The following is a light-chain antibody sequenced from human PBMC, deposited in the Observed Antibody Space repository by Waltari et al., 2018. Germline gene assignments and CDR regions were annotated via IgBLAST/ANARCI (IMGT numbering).Light chain of an antibody. Sequence: QSALTQPASVSGSPGQSIAISCSGSSPDIGAHDFVPWYQQHPGKAPQLIIFDVSSRPSGISYRFSGSKFGNTASLTISGLQAEDEADYFCSSYTRGRTYVFGSGTKVTVL. CDR2: DVS. J-gene: IGLJ1*01. CDR3: SSYTRGRTYV. V-gene: IGLV2-14*03. CDR1: SPDIGAHDF.